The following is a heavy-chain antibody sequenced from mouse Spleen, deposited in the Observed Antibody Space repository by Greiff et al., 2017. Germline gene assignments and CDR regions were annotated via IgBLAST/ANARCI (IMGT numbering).Heavy chain of an antibody. CDR1: GYTFTSYW. D-gene: IGHD1-1*01. Sequence: QVQLQQSGAELVRPGASVKLSCKASGYTFTSYWMHWVKQRPGQGLEWIGYINPSSGYTKYNQKFKDKATLTADKSSSTAYMQLSSLTYEDSAVYYCAREETYYYGSAWFAYWGQGTLVTVSA. CDR3: AREETYYYGSAWFAY. J-gene: IGHJ3*01. CDR2: INPSSGYT. V-gene: IGHV1-7*01.